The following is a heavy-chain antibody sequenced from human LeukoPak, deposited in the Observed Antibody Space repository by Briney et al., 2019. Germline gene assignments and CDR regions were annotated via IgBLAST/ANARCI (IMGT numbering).Heavy chain of an antibody. V-gene: IGHV4-59*01. Sequence: PSETLSLTCTVSGGSISSYYWSWIRQPPGKGLEWIGYIYYSGSTNYNPSLKSRVTIIVDTSKNQFSLKLRSVTAADTAVYYCARGGEQQLAFDYWGQGTLVTVSS. CDR1: GGSISSYY. CDR2: IYYSGST. CDR3: ARGGEQQLAFDY. J-gene: IGHJ4*02. D-gene: IGHD6-13*01.